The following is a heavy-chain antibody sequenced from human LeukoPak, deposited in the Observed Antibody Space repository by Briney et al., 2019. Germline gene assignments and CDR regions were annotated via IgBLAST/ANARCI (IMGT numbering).Heavy chain of an antibody. CDR2: IETSGYT. Sequence: PSETLPLTCTVSRRSICNDLWNWIRKPAGKGVDCSGRIETSGYTNNNPSLKCRVTMSIDTSKSQCSLKLSSVTAADTAVYYCARDCSGSNCYPGGFDYWGQGTLVTVSS. CDR1: RRSICNDL. J-gene: IGHJ4*02. CDR3: ARDCSGSNCYPGGFDY. V-gene: IGHV4-4*07. D-gene: IGHD2-15*01.